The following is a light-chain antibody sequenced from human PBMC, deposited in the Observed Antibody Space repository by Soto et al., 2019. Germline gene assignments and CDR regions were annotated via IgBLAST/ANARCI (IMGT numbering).Light chain of an antibody. Sequence: QSVLTQPPSVSGTPGQRVTISCSGSSSNVAINPVNWYQHLPGAAPRLLIYETDRRSSGVPDRFSVSKSGTSASLAISGLTSEDEADYYCEAWDETLDGLYVFGTGTKVTVL. J-gene: IGLJ1*01. CDR1: SSNVAINP. V-gene: IGLV1-44*01. CDR2: ETD. CDR3: EAWDETLDGLYV.